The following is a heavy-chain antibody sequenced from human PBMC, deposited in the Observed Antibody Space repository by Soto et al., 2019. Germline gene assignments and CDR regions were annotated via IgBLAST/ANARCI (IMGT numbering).Heavy chain of an antibody. CDR1: GGSISGHS. CDR2: IYPSGST. V-gene: IGHV4-4*07. Sequence: SETLSLTCTVSGGSISGHSWVWIRQPAGKGLEWIGHIYPSGSTSYNPSLRSRVTMSLDTSTNKIFLNLTSVTAADTAVFYCVSGRSYSVYDFWGPGTLVTVSS. D-gene: IGHD5-12*01. CDR3: VSGRSYSVYDF. J-gene: IGHJ4*02.